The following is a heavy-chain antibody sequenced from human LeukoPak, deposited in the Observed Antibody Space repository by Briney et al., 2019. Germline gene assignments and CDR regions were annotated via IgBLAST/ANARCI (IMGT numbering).Heavy chain of an antibody. CDR2: INWNGGVT. Sequence: PGGSLRLSCAASGFTFYDYGMSWVRQAPGEGLEWVSGINWNGGVTGYADSGKGRFTISRDSDKNCVYLQMNMLRAEDTALYYCASEPVLRFLNRYYYNYMDVWGKGTTVTVSS. V-gene: IGHV3-20*04. CDR3: ASEPVLRFLNRYYYNYMDV. J-gene: IGHJ6*03. CDR1: GFTFYDYG. D-gene: IGHD3-3*01.